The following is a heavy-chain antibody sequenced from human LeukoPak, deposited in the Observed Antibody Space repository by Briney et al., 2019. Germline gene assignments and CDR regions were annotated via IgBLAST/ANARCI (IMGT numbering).Heavy chain of an antibody. CDR3: ASSEKYYYGSGSNYDY. D-gene: IGHD3-10*01. CDR1: GYTFTSYG. Sequence: SVKVSCKASGYTFTSYGISWVRQAPGQGLEWMGGIIPIFGTANYAQKFQGRVTITADESTSTAYMEPSSLRSDDTAVYYCASSEKYYYGSGSNYDYWGQGTLVTVSS. CDR2: IIPIFGTA. J-gene: IGHJ4*02. V-gene: IGHV1-69*13.